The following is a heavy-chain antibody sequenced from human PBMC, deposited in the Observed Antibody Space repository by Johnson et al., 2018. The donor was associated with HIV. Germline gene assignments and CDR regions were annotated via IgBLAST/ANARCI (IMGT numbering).Heavy chain of an antibody. D-gene: IGHD3-16*01. J-gene: IGHJ3*02. CDR3: ATSSLGWGLDGFDI. CDR1: GFTFDEYG. Sequence: VQLVESGGGVVRPGGSLRLSCAASGFTFDEYGMSWVRQVPGKGLEWVSVIDSGGGTTYADSVTGRFTISRDNSENTLNLQMNSLRGEDTAVYYCATSSLGWGLDGFDIWGRGTMVTVSS. CDR2: IDSGGGT. V-gene: IGHV3-20*04.